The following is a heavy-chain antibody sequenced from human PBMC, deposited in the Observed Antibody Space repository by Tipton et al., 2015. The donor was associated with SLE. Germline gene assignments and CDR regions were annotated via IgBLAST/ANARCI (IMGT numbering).Heavy chain of an antibody. J-gene: IGHJ3*02. Sequence: TLSLTCTVSGDSLTSTNFYWGWIRQPPGKGLEWIGSIYYSGSTHYNPSLKSRITISVDTSKNQFSLQLSSVTAADTAVYYCAREAVGSGFGAFDIWGQGTMVTVSS. CDR1: GDSLTSTNFY. CDR2: IYYSGST. D-gene: IGHD3-3*01. CDR3: AREAVGSGFGAFDI. V-gene: IGHV4-39*07.